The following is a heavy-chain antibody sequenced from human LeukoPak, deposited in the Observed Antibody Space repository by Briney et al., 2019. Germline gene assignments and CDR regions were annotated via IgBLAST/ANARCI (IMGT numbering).Heavy chain of an antibody. CDR1: GFTVSINY. J-gene: IGHJ4*02. V-gene: IGHV3-53*01. CDR2: IYITGKT. CDR3: AKVSPTGRAFDC. D-gene: IGHD1-1*01. Sequence: GGSLRLSCAASGFTVSINYMSWVRQAPGEGLEWVSVIYITGKTYFADSVKGRFSISSDNSKNTVYLQMNSLRAEDTAVYYCAKVSPTGRAFDCWGQGTLVTVSS.